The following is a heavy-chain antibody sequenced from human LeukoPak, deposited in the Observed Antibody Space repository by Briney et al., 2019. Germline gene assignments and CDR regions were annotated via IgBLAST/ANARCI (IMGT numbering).Heavy chain of an antibody. CDR1: GFSFSSYW. CDR2: IKEDGSEK. CDR3: AKGQQRFDY. Sequence: GGSLRLSCAASGFSFSSYWMTWVRQAPGKGLEWVANIKEDGSEKYYVDSVKGRFSISRDNAKNSLFLHMNSLRAEDTAVYYCAKGQQRFDYWGQGTLVTVSS. J-gene: IGHJ4*02. V-gene: IGHV3-7*04. D-gene: IGHD6-13*01.